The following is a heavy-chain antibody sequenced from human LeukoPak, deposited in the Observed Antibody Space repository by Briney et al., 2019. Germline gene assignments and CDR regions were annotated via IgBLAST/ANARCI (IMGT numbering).Heavy chain of an antibody. D-gene: IGHD6-19*01. J-gene: IGHJ1*01. CDR2: ISWNGDTI. V-gene: IGHV3-9*01. CDR1: GFTFDDYA. Sequence: QAGGSLRLSCAASGFTFDDYAMHWVRQAPGKGLEWVSGISWNGDTIDNADSVKGRFTISRDNAKNSLYLQMNSLRAEDTALYYCAKTLAGPFEYFQHWGQGTPVTVSS. CDR3: AKTLAGPFEYFQH.